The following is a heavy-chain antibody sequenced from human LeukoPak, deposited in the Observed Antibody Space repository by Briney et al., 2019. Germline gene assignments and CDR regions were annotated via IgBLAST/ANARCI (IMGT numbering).Heavy chain of an antibody. CDR2: IGRGGGAT. D-gene: IGHD3-10*01. J-gene: IGHJ3*02. Sequence: GGSLRLSCAASGFTFSSYAMHWVRQSPGQGLEWVSVIGRGGGATYYAHSVKGRFTISRDNSKNTLYLQMNSLRAEDTAVYYCAKHYYDSGRWTFDIWGQGTTVTVSS. CDR1: GFTFSSYA. CDR3: AKHYYDSGRWTFDI. V-gene: IGHV3-23*01.